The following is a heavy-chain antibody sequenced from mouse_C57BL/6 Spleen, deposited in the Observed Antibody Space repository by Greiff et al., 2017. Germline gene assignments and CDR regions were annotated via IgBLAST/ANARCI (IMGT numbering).Heavy chain of an antibody. V-gene: IGHV1-64*01. D-gene: IGHD2-4*01. Sequence: QVQLQQPGAELVKPGASVKLSCKASGYTFTSYWMHWVKQRPGQGLEWIGMIHPDSGSTNYNEKFKGKATLTVDTSSSTAYMQLSSLTSEDSAVYYCARRDYDVAAWFAYWGQGTLVTVSA. J-gene: IGHJ3*01. CDR2: IHPDSGST. CDR3: ARRDYDVAAWFAY. CDR1: GYTFTSYW.